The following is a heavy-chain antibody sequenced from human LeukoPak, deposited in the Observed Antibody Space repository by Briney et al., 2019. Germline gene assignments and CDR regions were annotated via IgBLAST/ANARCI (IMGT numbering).Heavy chain of an antibody. V-gene: IGHV3-74*01. CDR1: GFSFSGHW. Sequence: PGGPLRLSCTASGFSFSGHWMHWARQLPGKGLVWVSRISPTGSTTGYADSVKGRFTVSRDNAKNTLYLQVNNLRAEDTAVYYCARGPNSNWSGLDFWGQGTLLTVSS. D-gene: IGHD6-6*01. CDR3: ARGPNSNWSGLDF. CDR2: ISPTGSTT. J-gene: IGHJ4*02.